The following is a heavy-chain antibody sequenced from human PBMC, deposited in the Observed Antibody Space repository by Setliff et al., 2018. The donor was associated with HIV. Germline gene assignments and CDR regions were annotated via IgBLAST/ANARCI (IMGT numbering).Heavy chain of an antibody. CDR1: GGSTTSGGYY. V-gene: IGHV4-31*03. J-gene: IGHJ4*02. CDR2: IYYSGST. D-gene: IGHD3-3*01. CDR3: AGFSYNFWVYRFDH. Sequence: SETLSLTCSDSGGSTTSGGYYWSWIRQHPGKGLEYIGYIYYSGSTYYNPSLKSRVTMSIDTSTQQFFLNVTSVTAADTAVYYCAGFSYNFWVYRFDHWGQGAPVTVSS.